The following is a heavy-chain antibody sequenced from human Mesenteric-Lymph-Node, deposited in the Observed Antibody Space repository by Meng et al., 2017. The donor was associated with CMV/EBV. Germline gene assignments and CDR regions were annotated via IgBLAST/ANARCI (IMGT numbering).Heavy chain of an antibody. Sequence: GGSLRLSCEASGFTFSSYWVHWVRQTPGKGLVWVSRINGDGSSTTYADSVKGRFTISRDNAKNTLYLQMNNLRAEDTAVYYCARGGFDYWGQGTLVTVSS. J-gene: IGHJ4*02. CDR2: INGDGSST. CDR1: GFTFSSYW. V-gene: IGHV3-74*01. CDR3: ARGGFDY.